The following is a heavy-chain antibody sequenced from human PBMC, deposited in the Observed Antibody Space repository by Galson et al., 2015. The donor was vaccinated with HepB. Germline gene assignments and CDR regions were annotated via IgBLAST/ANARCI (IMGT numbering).Heavy chain of an antibody. V-gene: IGHV3-48*01. Sequence: SLRLSCAASGFTFNIYSMNWVRQAPGKGLEWVSYITSDTRTINYADSVKGRFTIFRDNARNSLYLQMNRLRPDDTAVYYCARSVAGSFDYWGQGTVVTVSS. J-gene: IGHJ4*02. D-gene: IGHD6-19*01. CDR3: ARSVAGSFDY. CDR2: ITSDTRTI. CDR1: GFTFNIYS.